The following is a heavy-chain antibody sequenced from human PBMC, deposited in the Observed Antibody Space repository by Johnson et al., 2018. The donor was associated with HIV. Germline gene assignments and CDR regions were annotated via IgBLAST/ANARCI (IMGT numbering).Heavy chain of an antibody. CDR3: AKDVNTYGVGGDDAFDI. Sequence: VQLVESVGGSVQPGRSLRLSCAASGFTFDEYAMHWVRQAPGKGLEWVSGISWNSGSIGYADSVKGRFTISRDNAKNSLYLQMNSLRVEDTALYYCAKDVNTYGVGGDDAFDIWGQGTMVTISS. D-gene: IGHD5-18*01. J-gene: IGHJ3*02. CDR2: ISWNSGSI. CDR1: GFTFDEYA. V-gene: IGHV3-9*01.